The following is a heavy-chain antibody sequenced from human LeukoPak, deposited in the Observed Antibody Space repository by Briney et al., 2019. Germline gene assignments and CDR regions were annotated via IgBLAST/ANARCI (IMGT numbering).Heavy chain of an antibody. CDR3: ARGEVRFLEWFPLDY. CDR1: GFTFSSYS. Sequence: PGGSLRLSCAASGFTFSSYSMNWVRQAPGKGLEWVSSISSSSSYIYYADSVKGRFTISRDNAKNSLYLQMNSLRAEDTAAYYCARGEVRFLEWFPLDYWGQGTLVTVSS. V-gene: IGHV3-21*01. J-gene: IGHJ4*02. D-gene: IGHD3-3*01. CDR2: ISSSSSYI.